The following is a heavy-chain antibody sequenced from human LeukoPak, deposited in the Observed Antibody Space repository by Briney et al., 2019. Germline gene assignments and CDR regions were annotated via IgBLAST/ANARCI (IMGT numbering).Heavy chain of an antibody. CDR2: ISAYNSNT. D-gene: IGHD1-26*01. Sequence: ASVMVSCKASGYTFTSYGISWVRQAPGQGLEWMGWISAYNSNTNYAQKLQGRVTMTTDTSTSTAYMELRSLRSDDTAVYYCARGAIRELLSDYWGQGTLVTVSS. V-gene: IGHV1-18*01. CDR3: ARGAIRELLSDY. J-gene: IGHJ4*02. CDR1: GYTFTSYG.